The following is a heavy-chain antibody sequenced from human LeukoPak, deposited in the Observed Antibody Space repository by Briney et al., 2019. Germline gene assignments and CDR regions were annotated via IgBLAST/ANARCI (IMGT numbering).Heavy chain of an antibody. CDR1: GYTFTIYG. V-gene: IGHV1-18*01. Sequence: GASVKVSCKASGYTFTIYGISWVRQAPGQGLEWMGWISAYNGNTNYAQKLQGRVTMTTDTSTSTAYMELRSLRSDDTAVYYCARVKTVVPAVPVDYWGQGTLVTVSS. CDR3: ARVKTVVPAVPVDY. D-gene: IGHD2-2*01. CDR2: ISAYNGNT. J-gene: IGHJ4*02.